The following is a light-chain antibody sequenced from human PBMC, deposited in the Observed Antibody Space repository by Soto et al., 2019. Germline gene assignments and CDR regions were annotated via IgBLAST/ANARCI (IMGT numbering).Light chain of an antibody. J-gene: IGKJ1*01. CDR2: GAS. CDR1: QSVSSN. Sequence: EIEMTQSPATLSVSPGQRVTLSCRARQSVSSNLAWYQQKVGQAPRLLIYGASTRATGIPARFSGSGSGTEVFLTISSLQSEDFAVYYCQQYNDWTPWTFGQGTKVEI. V-gene: IGKV3-15*01. CDR3: QQYNDWTPWT.